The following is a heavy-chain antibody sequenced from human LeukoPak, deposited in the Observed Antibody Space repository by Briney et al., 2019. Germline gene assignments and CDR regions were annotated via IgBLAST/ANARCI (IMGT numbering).Heavy chain of an antibody. CDR2: ISGYNGNT. D-gene: IGHD6-6*01. CDR3: PRDKNSSTREN. J-gene: IGHJ4*02. V-gene: IGHV1-18*01. CDR1: GYTFSSYG. Sequence: GASVKVSCKASGYTFSSYGISWVRQAPGQGLEWMGWISGYNGNTNYVQKFQGRVTMTTDTSTSTVYMELRSLRSDDTAVYYCPRDKNSSTRENLGQGTPVTVSS.